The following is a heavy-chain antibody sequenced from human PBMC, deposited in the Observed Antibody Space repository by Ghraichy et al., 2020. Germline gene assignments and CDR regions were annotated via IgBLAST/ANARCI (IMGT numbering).Heavy chain of an antibody. CDR1: GFNLITYW. J-gene: IGHJ3*02. CDR3: AREAVVGNHDDAFDI. D-gene: IGHD3-22*01. V-gene: IGHV3-7*01. Sequence: GGSLRLSCAASGFNLITYWMTWVRQAPGKGLEWVANIKQDGSEKYYVDSVKGRFTISRDNAKNSLYLQMNSLRAEDTAVYYCAREAVVGNHDDAFDIWGQGTMVTVSS. CDR2: IKQDGSEK.